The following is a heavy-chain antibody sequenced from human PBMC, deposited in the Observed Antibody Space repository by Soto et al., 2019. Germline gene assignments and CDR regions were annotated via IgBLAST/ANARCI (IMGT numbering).Heavy chain of an antibody. V-gene: IGHV3-33*01. Sequence: QVQLVESGGGVVQPGRSLRPSCAASGFTFISYGMHWVRQAPGKGLEWVAVIWYDGSNKYYADSVKGRFTICRDNSKNSMYLQVNSLRAEDTAVYYCAREGGRRYSSSWSDSWGQGTLVTVSS. CDR3: AREGGRRYSSSWSDS. CDR1: GFTFISYG. CDR2: IWYDGSNK. D-gene: IGHD6-13*01. J-gene: IGHJ5*01.